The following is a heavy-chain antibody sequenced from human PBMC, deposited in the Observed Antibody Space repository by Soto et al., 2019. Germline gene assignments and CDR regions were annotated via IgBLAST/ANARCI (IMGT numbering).Heavy chain of an antibody. CDR1: GYSFHTYA. CDR2: ISGYNGST. V-gene: IGHV1-18*01. Sequence: QVQLVQSGAEVKKPGASVNVSCKASGYSFHTYAISWVRQAPGQGREWVGWISGYNGSTNYAQKFQGRVTLTRDTSTKTAFMELRSLTGDDTAVYYCAREYGMDVWGQGTTVTVSS. J-gene: IGHJ6*02. CDR3: AREYGMDV.